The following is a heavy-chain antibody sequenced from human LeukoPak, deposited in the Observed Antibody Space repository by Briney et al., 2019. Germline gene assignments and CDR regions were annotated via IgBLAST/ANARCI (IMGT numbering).Heavy chain of an antibody. CDR3: ARDQGCSGGSCYPAFDY. CDR2: ISSSGSAI. D-gene: IGHD2-15*01. V-gene: IGHV3-48*03. CDR1: GFTFSSYE. Sequence: QPGGSLRLSCVASGFTFSSYEMNWVRLAPGKGLEWVSYISSSGSAIYYADSVKGRFTISRDNAKNSLYLQMDSLRAEDTAVYYCARDQGCSGGSCYPAFDYWGQGTLVTVSS. J-gene: IGHJ4*02.